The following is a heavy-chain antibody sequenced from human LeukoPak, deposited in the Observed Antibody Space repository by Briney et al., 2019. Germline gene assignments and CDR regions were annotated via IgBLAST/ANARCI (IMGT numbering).Heavy chain of an antibody. CDR1: GFTFSSYE. CDR2: ISSSGSTI. Sequence: GGSLRLSCAASGFTFSSYEINWVRQAPGKGLEWVSYISSSGSTIYYADSVKGRFTISRDNAKNSLYLQMNSLRAEDTAVYYCVRVGNYREFDYWGQGTLVTVSS. V-gene: IGHV3-48*03. J-gene: IGHJ4*02. CDR3: VRVGNYREFDY. D-gene: IGHD1-7*01.